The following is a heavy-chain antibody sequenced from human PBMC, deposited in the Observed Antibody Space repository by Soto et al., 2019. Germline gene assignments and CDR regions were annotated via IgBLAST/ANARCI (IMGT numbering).Heavy chain of an antibody. CDR3: ARDYSTDGMDV. J-gene: IGHJ6*02. Sequence: SETLSLTCAVSGGSISSGGYSWSWIRQPPGKGLEWIGYIYHSGSTYYNPSLKSRVTISVDRSKNQFSLKLSSVTAADTAVYYCARDYSTDGMDVWGQGTTVTAP. D-gene: IGHD4-4*01. CDR2: IYHSGST. V-gene: IGHV4-30-2*01. CDR1: GGSISSGGYS.